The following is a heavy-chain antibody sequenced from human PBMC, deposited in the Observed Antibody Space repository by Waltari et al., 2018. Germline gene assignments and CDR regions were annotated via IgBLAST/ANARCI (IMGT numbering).Heavy chain of an antibody. CDR1: GFTFGHYG. D-gene: IGHD6-19*01. V-gene: IGHV3-48*03. CDR3: ARETKVLAVAVYLDY. CDR2: ISGSGNTI. Sequence: EVQLVESGGGLVQPGGSLRLSCAASGFTFGHYGINWVRQAPGKGLEWVSYISGSGNTIYYADSVKGRFTSSRDNARDSLDLQMNSLRDEDTAFYYCARETKVLAVAVYLDYWGQGALVTVSS. J-gene: IGHJ4*02.